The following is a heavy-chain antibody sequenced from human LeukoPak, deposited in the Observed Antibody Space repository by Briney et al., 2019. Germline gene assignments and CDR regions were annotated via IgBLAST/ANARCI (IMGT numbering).Heavy chain of an antibody. Sequence: PGGSLRLSCAASGFIFSNYVMSWVRQAPGKGLEWVSAISGSGGNTYYADSVKGRFTISRDNSKNTLYLQMNSLRVEDTAVYYCAKGDYGDYGDYWGQGTLVTVSS. CDR1: GFIFSNYV. J-gene: IGHJ4*02. CDR3: AKGDYGDYGDY. D-gene: IGHD4-17*01. CDR2: ISGSGGNT. V-gene: IGHV3-23*01.